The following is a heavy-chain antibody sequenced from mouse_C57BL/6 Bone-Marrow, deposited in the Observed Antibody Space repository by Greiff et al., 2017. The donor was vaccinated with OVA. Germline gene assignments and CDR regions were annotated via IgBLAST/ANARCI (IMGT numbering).Heavy chain of an antibody. D-gene: IGHD2-3*01. V-gene: IGHV1-50*01. Sequence: VQLQQSGAELVKPGASVKLSCKASGYTFTSYWMQWVKQRPGQGLEWIGEIDPSDSYTNYNQKFKGKATLTVDTSSSTAYMRLSSLTSEDSAVYYCARVYDGYYGAWLAYWGQGTLVTVSA. CDR3: ARVYDGYYGAWLAY. CDR1: GYTFTSYW. CDR2: IDPSDSYT. J-gene: IGHJ3*01.